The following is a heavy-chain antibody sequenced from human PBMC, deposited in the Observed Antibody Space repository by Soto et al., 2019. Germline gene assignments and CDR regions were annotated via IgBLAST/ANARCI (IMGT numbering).Heavy chain of an antibody. Sequence: QLQLQESGPGLVKPSETLSLTCTVSGGSISSSSYYWGWIRQPPGKGLEWIGSIYYSGSTYYNPSLKRRVTISVDTSKNQFSLKLSSVTAADTAVYYCARTFVVVPAAMTNWFDPWGQGTLVTVSS. CDR2: IYYSGST. CDR3: ARTFVVVPAAMTNWFDP. CDR1: GGSISSSSYY. J-gene: IGHJ5*02. D-gene: IGHD2-2*01. V-gene: IGHV4-39*01.